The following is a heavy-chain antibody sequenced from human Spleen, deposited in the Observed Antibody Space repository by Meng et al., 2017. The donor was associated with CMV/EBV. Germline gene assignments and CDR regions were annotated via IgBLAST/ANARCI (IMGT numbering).Heavy chain of an antibody. Sequence: GGSLRLSCAASGFTFRSYAMNWVRRAPGKGLEWVSSISDRGNYIYSAESVKGRFTISRDNAKNSLYLQMNSLRAEDTALYYCATLNIAAAGNIRSAFDIWGQGAMVTVSS. D-gene: IGHD6-13*01. CDR3: ATLNIAAAGNIRSAFDI. J-gene: IGHJ3*02. V-gene: IGHV3-21*04. CDR2: ISDRGNYI. CDR1: GFTFRSYA.